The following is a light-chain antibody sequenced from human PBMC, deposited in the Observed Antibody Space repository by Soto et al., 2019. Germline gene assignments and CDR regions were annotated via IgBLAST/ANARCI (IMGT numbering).Light chain of an antibody. CDR2: DVN. CDR1: SSDVGGYNY. J-gene: IGLJ2*01. CDR3: SSYTGSSTYVV. V-gene: IGLV2-14*01. Sequence: QSALTQPASVSGSPGQPITISCTGTSSDVGGYNYVSWYQQHPGKAPKLMIYDVNNRPSGVSNRFSGSKSGNTASLTISGLQAEDEADYYCSSYTGSSTYVVFGGGTKVTVL.